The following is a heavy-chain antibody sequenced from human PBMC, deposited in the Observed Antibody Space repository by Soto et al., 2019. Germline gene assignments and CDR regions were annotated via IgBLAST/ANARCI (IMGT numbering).Heavy chain of an antibody. D-gene: IGHD3-10*01. V-gene: IGHV5-51*01. CDR1: GYSFTSYW. Sequence: RGESLKISCKGSGYSFTSYWIGWVRQMPGKGLEWRGIIYPGDSDTRYSPSFQGQVTISADKSISTAYLQWSSLKASDTAMYYCARWVTMVRGVINTWFDPWGQGTLVTVSS. CDR2: IYPGDSDT. CDR3: ARWVTMVRGVINTWFDP. J-gene: IGHJ5*02.